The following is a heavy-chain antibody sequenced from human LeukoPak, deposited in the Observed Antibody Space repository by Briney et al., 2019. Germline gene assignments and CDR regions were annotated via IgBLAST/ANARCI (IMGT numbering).Heavy chain of an antibody. CDR1: GFTFSSYA. J-gene: IGHJ4*02. V-gene: IGHV3-23*01. CDR2: ISNGGGST. D-gene: IGHD3-22*01. Sequence: PGGSLRLSCAASGFTFSSYAMSWVRQAPGKGLEWVSSISNGGGSTYYADSVKGRFTISRDNSKNTLYLQMNSLRAEDTAVYYCAKHLYDSSGYYPPMDYWGQGTLVTVSS. CDR3: AKHLYDSSGYYPPMDY.